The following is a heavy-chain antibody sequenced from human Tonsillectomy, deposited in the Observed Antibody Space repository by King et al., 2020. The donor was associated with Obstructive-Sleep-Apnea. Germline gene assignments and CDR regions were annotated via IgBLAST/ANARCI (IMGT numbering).Heavy chain of an antibody. Sequence: VQLVESGGGLVNPGGSLRLSCAASGFALTGHSMNWFRQSPGKGLEWVSSIDTTSIYIYYEYSMKGRFTISRDNAKNSLYLQMDSLRAEDTALYYCARGGVANPFDFWGQGTLVTVSS. J-gene: IGHJ4*02. V-gene: IGHV3-21*01. CDR2: IDTTSIYI. CDR3: ARGGVANPFDF. D-gene: IGHD3-10*01. CDR1: GFALTGHS.